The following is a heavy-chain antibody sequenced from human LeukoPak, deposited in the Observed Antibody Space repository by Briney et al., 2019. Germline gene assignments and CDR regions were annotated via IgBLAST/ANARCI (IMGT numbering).Heavy chain of an antibody. Sequence: PGGSLRLSCAASGFTFSNYGMHWVRQAPGKGLEWVAFIRYDGSIKYYADSVKGRFTISGDNSKNTLYLQMNSLRAEDTAVYYCAKDTVKVSTIRRVPHYMDVWGKGTTVTISS. CDR3: AKDTVKVSTIRRVPHYMDV. D-gene: IGHD5/OR15-5a*01. CDR1: GFTFSNYG. CDR2: IRYDGSIK. J-gene: IGHJ6*03. V-gene: IGHV3-30*02.